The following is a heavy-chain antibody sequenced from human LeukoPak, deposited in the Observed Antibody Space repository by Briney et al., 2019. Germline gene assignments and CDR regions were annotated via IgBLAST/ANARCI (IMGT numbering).Heavy chain of an antibody. Sequence: PGGSLRLSCAASGFTLSSYGMHWVRQAPGKGLEWVAFIRYDGSNKYYADSVKGRFTISRDNSKNTLYLQMNSLRAEDTAVYYCAKALRITMVRGVITYYYYMDVWGKGTTVTISS. V-gene: IGHV3-30*02. CDR3: AKALRITMVRGVITYYYYMDV. CDR1: GFTLSSYG. J-gene: IGHJ6*03. CDR2: IRYDGSNK. D-gene: IGHD3-10*01.